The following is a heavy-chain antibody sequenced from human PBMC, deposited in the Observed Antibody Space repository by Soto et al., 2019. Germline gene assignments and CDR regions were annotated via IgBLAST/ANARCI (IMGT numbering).Heavy chain of an antibody. CDR2: ISYDGSNK. Sequence: GGSLRLSCAASGFTFSSYGMHWVRQAPGKGLEWVAVISYDGSNKYYADSVKGRFTISRDNSKNTLYLQMNSLRAEDTAVYYCAKGPGWEDYYFDYWGQGTLVTVSS. CDR1: GFTFSSYG. CDR3: AKGPGWEDYYFDY. V-gene: IGHV3-30*18. J-gene: IGHJ4*02. D-gene: IGHD1-26*01.